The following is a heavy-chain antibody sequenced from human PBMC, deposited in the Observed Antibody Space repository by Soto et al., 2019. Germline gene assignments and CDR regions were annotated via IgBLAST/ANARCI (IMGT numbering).Heavy chain of an antibody. J-gene: IGHJ4*02. D-gene: IGHD6-13*01. V-gene: IGHV2-5*01. CDR3: AHGLVQYFDS. CDR1: GFSLSTSGLG. CDR2: IYWNDGK. Sequence: QITLKESGPTLVKPTQTLTLTCTFSGFSLSTSGLGVGWIRQPPGKSLEWLALIYWNDGKRSSPSLKSRLTITKDTSKIHVVLTMTNMDPVDTAKYYCAHGLVQYFDSWGQGTLVTVSS.